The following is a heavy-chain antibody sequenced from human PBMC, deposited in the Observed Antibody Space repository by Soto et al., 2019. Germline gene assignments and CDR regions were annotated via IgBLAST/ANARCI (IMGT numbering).Heavy chain of an antibody. CDR3: ARDXVGATVFFGYFDY. Sequence: QAPLLESGGGVVQPGRSLRLSCAASGSIFGGYGMHWVRQAPGKGLEWVAGIRFDGSNENYADSAKGRFTISRDNSKNMLYLQMNSLSVEDTAVYYCARDXVGATVFFGYFDYWGQGALVTVSS. V-gene: IGHV3-33*01. D-gene: IGHD1-26*01. CDR1: GSIFGGYG. CDR2: IRFDGSNE. J-gene: IGHJ4*02.